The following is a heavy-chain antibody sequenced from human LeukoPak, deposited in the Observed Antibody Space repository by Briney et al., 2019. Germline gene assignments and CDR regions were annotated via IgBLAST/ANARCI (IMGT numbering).Heavy chain of an antibody. Sequence: PRESLKISCKASGYTFTNYWIGWVRQMPGKGLEWMGTIYPGDSDTRYSPSFRGQVIISADKSIRTAYLQWTSLKASDTAMYYCARHTGEGSHFQHWGQGSLVTVSS. J-gene: IGHJ1*01. CDR1: GYTFTNYW. V-gene: IGHV5-51*01. CDR3: ARHTGEGSHFQH. D-gene: IGHD3-16*01. CDR2: IYPGDSDT.